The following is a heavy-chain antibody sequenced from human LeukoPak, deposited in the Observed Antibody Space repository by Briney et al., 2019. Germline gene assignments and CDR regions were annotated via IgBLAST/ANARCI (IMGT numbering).Heavy chain of an antibody. Sequence: ASVKVSCKASGYTFTGYYMHWVRQAPGQGLEWMGIINPSSGTTNYAQKFQGRVTMTRDTSTTTLYMELSSLRSEDTAVYYCARGRPGSGWSFDYWGQGTLVTVSS. CDR3: ARGRPGSGWSFDY. V-gene: IGHV1-46*01. D-gene: IGHD6-19*01. CDR1: GYTFTGYY. CDR2: INPSSGTT. J-gene: IGHJ4*02.